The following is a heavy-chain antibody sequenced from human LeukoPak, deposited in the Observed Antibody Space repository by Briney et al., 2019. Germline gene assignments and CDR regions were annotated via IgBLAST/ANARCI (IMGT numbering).Heavy chain of an antibody. CDR2: ISSSSSYI. J-gene: IGHJ6*02. Sequence: GGSLRLSCAASGFTFSSYSMNWVRQAPGKGLEWVSSISSSSSYIYYADSVKGRFTISRDNAKNSLYLQMNSLRAEDTAVYYCARGAMVRGPTRSYGMDVWGQGTTVTVSS. V-gene: IGHV3-21*01. CDR3: ARGAMVRGPTRSYGMDV. CDR1: GFTFSSYS. D-gene: IGHD3-10*01.